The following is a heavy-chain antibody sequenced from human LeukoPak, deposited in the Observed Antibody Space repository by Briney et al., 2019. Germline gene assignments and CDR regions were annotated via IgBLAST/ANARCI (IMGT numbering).Heavy chain of an antibody. CDR2: IYSGGST. D-gene: IGHD1-1*01. J-gene: IGHJ3*02. CDR3: AKEGHGNAFDI. Sequence: GGSLRLSCAASGFTVSSNYMSWVRQAPGKGLEWVSVIYSGGSTYYADSVKGRFTLSRDNSKNTVNLQMNSLTAEDTAVYYCAKEGHGNAFDIWGQGTMVTVSS. V-gene: IGHV3-53*05. CDR1: GFTVSSNY.